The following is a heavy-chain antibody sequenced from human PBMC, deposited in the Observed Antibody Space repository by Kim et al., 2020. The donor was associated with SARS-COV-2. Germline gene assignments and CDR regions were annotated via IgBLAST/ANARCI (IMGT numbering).Heavy chain of an antibody. CDR3: ARRGTTFDY. CDR2: GST. D-gene: IGHD3-16*01. Sequence: GSTNYTPYRKGRVTRSVDTSKNQFSLKLSSVTAADTAVYYCARRGTTFDYWGQGTLVTVSS. J-gene: IGHJ4*02. V-gene: IGHV4-34*01.